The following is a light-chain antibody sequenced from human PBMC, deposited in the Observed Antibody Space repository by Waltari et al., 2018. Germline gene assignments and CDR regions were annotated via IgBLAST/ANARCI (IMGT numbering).Light chain of an antibody. J-gene: IGKJ2*01. CDR2: AAS. CDR3: QQSYSTPYT. Sequence: DIQMTQSPSSLSASVGDRVTITCRASQSISSYLNWYQQKPGQAPKLLIYAASSLQSGVPSRFSGSGSGTDFTLTISSLQPEDFATYYCQQSYSTPYTFGQGIKLEIK. CDR1: QSISSY. V-gene: IGKV1-39*01.